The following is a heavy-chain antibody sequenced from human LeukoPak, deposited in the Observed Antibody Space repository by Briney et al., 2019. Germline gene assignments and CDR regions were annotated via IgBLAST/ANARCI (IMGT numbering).Heavy chain of an antibody. J-gene: IGHJ4*02. CDR2: IGTTSYI. CDR1: GFIFSTYS. Sequence: GGSLRLSCAASGFIFSTYSMNWVRQAPGKGLEWVSSIGTTSYIYYADSVKGRFTISRDNSKNSLYLQMNSLRAEDTAVYYCARRGLAAAGTYFDYWGQGTLVTVSS. V-gene: IGHV3-21*01. D-gene: IGHD6-13*01. CDR3: ARRGLAAAGTYFDY.